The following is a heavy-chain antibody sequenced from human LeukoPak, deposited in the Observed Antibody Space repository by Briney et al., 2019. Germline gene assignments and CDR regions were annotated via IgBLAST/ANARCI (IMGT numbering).Heavy chain of an antibody. V-gene: IGHV4-39*01. CDR1: GGSISSSSYY. J-gene: IGHJ4*02. CDR3: ARQGSDYGDYVVDY. CDR2: IYYSGST. D-gene: IGHD4-17*01. Sequence: SETLSLTCTVSGGSISSSSYYWGWIRQPPGKGLEWIGSIYYSGSTYYHPSLKSRVTISVDTSKNQFSLKLSSVTAADTAVYYCARQGSDYGDYVVDYWGQGTLVTVSS.